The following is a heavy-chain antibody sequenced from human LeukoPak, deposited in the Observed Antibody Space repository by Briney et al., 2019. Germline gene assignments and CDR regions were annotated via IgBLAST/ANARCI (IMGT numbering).Heavy chain of an antibody. CDR3: ARSKQQLVLFD. CDR1: GGSISRYY. Sequence: SETLSLTCAVSGGSISRYYWSWIRQPPGKGLEWIGYIYYSGSTNYNPSLKSRVTISVDTSKNQFSLKLSSVTAADTAVYYCARSKQQLVLFDWGQGTLVTVSS. D-gene: IGHD6-13*01. V-gene: IGHV4-59*01. J-gene: IGHJ4*02. CDR2: IYYSGST.